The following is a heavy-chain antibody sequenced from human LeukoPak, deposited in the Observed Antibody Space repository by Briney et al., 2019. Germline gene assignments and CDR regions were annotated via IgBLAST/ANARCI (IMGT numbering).Heavy chain of an antibody. Sequence: SETLSLTCTVSGGSISSGGYYWRWIRQHPGKGLEWIGYIYYSGSTYYNPSLKSRVTISVDTSKNQFSLKLSSVTAADTAVYYCARDVVVAAAGTYHGMDVWGQGTTVTVSS. CDR1: GGSISSGGYY. J-gene: IGHJ6*02. V-gene: IGHV4-31*03. D-gene: IGHD6-13*01. CDR3: ARDVVVAAAGTYHGMDV. CDR2: IYYSGST.